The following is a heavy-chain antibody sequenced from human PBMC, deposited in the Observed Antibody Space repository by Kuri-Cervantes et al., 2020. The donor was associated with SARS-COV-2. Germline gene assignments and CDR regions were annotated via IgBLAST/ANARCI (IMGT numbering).Heavy chain of an antibody. D-gene: IGHD6-13*01. V-gene: IGHV3-15*01. CDR3: TTDFVWEAAAGTVY. Sequence: GESLKISCAASGFTFSNAWMSWVRQAPGKGLEWVGRIKSKTDGGTTDYAAPVKGRFTISRDDSKNTLYLQMNSLKTEDTAVYYCTTDFVWEAAAGTVYWGQGTLVTVSS. CDR1: GFTFSNAW. J-gene: IGHJ4*02. CDR2: IKSKTDGGTT.